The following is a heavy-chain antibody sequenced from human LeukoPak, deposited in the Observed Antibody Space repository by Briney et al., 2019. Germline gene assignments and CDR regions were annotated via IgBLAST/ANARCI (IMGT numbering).Heavy chain of an antibody. Sequence: GASVKVSCRASGYTFTGYYMHWVRQAPGTGLELMGWINPNSGGTNYAHKFQGRVTMTRDTSISTAYMELSRLRSDHTAVYYCARSLTQEEWDEQWLTHGGAFDIWGQGTMVTVSS. V-gene: IGHV1-2*02. J-gene: IGHJ3*02. D-gene: IGHD6-19*01. CDR3: ARSLTQEEWDEQWLTHGGAFDI. CDR2: INPNSGGT. CDR1: GYTFTGYY.